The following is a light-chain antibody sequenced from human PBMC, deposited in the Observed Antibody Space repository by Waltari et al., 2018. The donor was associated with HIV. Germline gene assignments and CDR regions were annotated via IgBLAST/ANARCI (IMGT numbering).Light chain of an antibody. CDR1: QSVGTY. J-gene: IGKJ5*01. CDR3: QHRSNWPPIT. V-gene: IGKV3-11*01. Sequence: EIVLTQSPDTLSLSPGDRATLSCRASQSVGTYLAWYQHIPGQAPRLLIYDASNRATGIPARFSGSGSGTDFTLTISSLEPEDFALYYCQHRSNWPPITFGQGTRLEI. CDR2: DAS.